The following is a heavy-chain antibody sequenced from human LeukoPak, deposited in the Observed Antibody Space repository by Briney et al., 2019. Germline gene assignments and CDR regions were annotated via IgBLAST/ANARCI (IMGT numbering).Heavy chain of an antibody. CDR3: ARADILTGWANWFDL. V-gene: IGHV4-59*01. D-gene: IGHD3-9*01. J-gene: IGHJ5*02. CDR1: GGSISSYY. Sequence: SETLSLTCTVSGGSISSYYWSWVRQPPGKGLEWVGYIYYSGSTNYNPSLKSRVTISVETSKNQFSLKLSSVTAADTAVYYCARADILTGWANWFDLWGQGTLVTVSS. CDR2: IYYSGST.